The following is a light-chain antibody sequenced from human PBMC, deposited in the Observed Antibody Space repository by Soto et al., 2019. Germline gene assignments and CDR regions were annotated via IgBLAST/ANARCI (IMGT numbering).Light chain of an antibody. CDR1: QSVATY. J-gene: IGKJ2*01. CDR2: DAS. CDR3: QHRTDLPPSFT. V-gene: IGKV3-11*01. Sequence: EIVLTQSPLTLALSPGERATLSCRASQSVATYLAWYQQRPGQAPRLLIYDASHRATGIPARFSGSGSGTDFTLTISSLEPEDFAVYYCQHRTDLPPSFTFGPGIKVEIK.